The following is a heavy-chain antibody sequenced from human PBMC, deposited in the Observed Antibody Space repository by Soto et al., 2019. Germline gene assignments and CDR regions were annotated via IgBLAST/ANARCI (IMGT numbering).Heavy chain of an antibody. CDR3: AIDRVAVAYYYYYGMDV. CDR1: GYTFSSYD. CDR2: MNPNSGNT. V-gene: IGHV1-8*01. Sequence: ASVKVSCKASGYTFSSYDINWVRQATGQGLEWMGWMNPNSGNTGYAQKFQGRVTMTRNTSISTAYMELSSLRSEDTSVYFCAIDRVAVAYYYYYGMDVWGQGTTVTVSS. D-gene: IGHD6-19*01. J-gene: IGHJ6*02.